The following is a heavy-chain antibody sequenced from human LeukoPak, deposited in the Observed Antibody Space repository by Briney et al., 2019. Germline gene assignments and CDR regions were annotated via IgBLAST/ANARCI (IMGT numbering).Heavy chain of an antibody. D-gene: IGHD3-10*01. CDR1: GGSISSSSNY. Sequence: SETLSLTCTVSGGSISSSSNYWGWIRQAPGKGLEWIGCVYNTGTTFYNPSLESRVTISLDTSRNQFSLRLSSLTDADTALYYCARTPARSTPGTNYPNWFDSWGQGTQVTVSS. CDR2: VYNTGTT. V-gene: IGHV4-39*07. CDR3: ARTPARSTPGTNYPNWFDS. J-gene: IGHJ5*01.